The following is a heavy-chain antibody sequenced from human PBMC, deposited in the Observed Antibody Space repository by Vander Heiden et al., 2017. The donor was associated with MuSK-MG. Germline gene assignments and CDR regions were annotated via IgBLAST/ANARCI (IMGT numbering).Heavy chain of an antibody. CDR1: GYTPTELS. Sequence: QVQLVQSGAEVKKPGASVKVPCKVSGYTPTELSMHWVRQAPGKGLEWMGGFDPEDGETIYAQKFQGRVTMTEDTSTDTAYMELSSLRSEDTAVYYCATDLITFGGVIAPLAYWGQGTLVTVSS. V-gene: IGHV1-24*01. CDR3: ATDLITFGGVIAPLAY. J-gene: IGHJ4*02. D-gene: IGHD3-16*02. CDR2: FDPEDGET.